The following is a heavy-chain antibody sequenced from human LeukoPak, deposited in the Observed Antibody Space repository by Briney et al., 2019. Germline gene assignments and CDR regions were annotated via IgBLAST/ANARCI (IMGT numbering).Heavy chain of an antibody. Sequence: ASVKVSCKASGYTFTGYYMHWVRQAPGQGLEWMGWINPDSGGTNNAQKFQGRVTMTRDTSISTAYMELSRLRSDDTAVYYCAKTFYDTLDSDAFDFWGQGTMVIVSS. CDR2: INPDSGGT. CDR1: GYTFTGYY. D-gene: IGHD2/OR15-2a*01. CDR3: AKTFYDTLDSDAFDF. V-gene: IGHV1-2*02. J-gene: IGHJ3*01.